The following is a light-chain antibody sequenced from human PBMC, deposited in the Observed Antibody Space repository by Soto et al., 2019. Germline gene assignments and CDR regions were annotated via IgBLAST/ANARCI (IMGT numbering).Light chain of an antibody. CDR1: NSNIGAGYD. Sequence: QSALTQTPSVSGAPGQRVTISCTGTNSNIGAGYDVHWYQHLPGRAPKLLIFGNTHRPSGVPDRFSGSKSGTSASLAITGLQPEDEADYYCKSFDNSLSGFYVFGSGTKLTVL. V-gene: IGLV1-40*01. J-gene: IGLJ1*01. CDR2: GNT. CDR3: KSFDNSLSGFYV.